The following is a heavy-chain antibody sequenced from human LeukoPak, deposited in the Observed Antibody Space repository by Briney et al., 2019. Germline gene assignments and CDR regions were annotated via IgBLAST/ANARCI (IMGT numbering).Heavy chain of an antibody. CDR2: INHSGST. CDR3: QSYYYYYGMDV. J-gene: IGHJ6*02. V-gene: IGHV4-34*01. CDR1: GGSFSGYY. Sequence: SETLSLTCAVYGGSFSGYYWSWIRQPPGKGLEWIGEINHSGSTNYNPSLKSRVTISVDTSKNQFSLKLSSVTAADTAVYYCQSYYYYYGMDVWGQGTTVTVSS.